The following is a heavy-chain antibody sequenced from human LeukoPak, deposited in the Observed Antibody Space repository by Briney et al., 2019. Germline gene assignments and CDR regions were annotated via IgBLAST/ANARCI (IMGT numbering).Heavy chain of an antibody. CDR2: IPYDGTNK. CDR3: VQGTRRGAITMVRGVIGKSYYFDS. CDR1: GFTFSNYG. D-gene: IGHD3-10*01. J-gene: IGHJ4*02. V-gene: IGHV3-30*02. Sequence: GGSLRLSCAPSGFTFSNYGMHWVRQAPGKGLEWVAFIPYDGTNKYYADSVKGRFTISRDNSKNTPYLQMNSLGAADTALYYCVQGTRRGAITMVRGVIGKSYYFDSWGQGTLVTVSS.